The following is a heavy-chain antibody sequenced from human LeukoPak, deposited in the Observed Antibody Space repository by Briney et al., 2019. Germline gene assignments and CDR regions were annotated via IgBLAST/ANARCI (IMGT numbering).Heavy chain of an antibody. V-gene: IGHV3-33*01. J-gene: IGHJ3*02. CDR3: ARKIPAIAAAGGVGAFDI. CDR2: IWYDGSSK. CDR1: GFTFSSYG. Sequence: PGGSLRLSCAASGFTFSSYGMHWVRQAPGKGLEWVAVIWYDGSSKYYADSVKGRFTISRDNSKNTLYLQMDSLRAEDTAVYYCARKIPAIAAAGGVGAFDIWGQGTMVTVSS. D-gene: IGHD6-13*01.